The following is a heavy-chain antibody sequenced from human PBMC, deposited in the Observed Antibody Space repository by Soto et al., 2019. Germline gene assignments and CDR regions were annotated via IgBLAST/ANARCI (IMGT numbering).Heavy chain of an antibody. CDR1: GYTFTSYY. J-gene: IGHJ6*02. CDR2: INPSGGST. Sequence: GASVKVSCKASGYTFTSYYMHWVRQAPGQGLEWMGIINPSGGSTSYAQKFQGRVTMTRDTSTSTVYMELSSLRSEDTAVYYCARDISSGSYFGTYYYYYGMDVWGQRTTVSVSS. D-gene: IGHD3-22*01. V-gene: IGHV1-46*01. CDR3: ARDISSGSYFGTYYYYYGMDV.